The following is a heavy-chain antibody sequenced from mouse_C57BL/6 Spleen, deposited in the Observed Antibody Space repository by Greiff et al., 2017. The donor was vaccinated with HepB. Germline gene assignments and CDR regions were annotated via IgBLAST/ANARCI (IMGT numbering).Heavy chain of an antibody. Sequence: QVQLQQSGPELVKPGASVKISCKASGYAFSSSWMNWVKQRPGKGLEWIGRIYPGDGDTNYNGKFKGKATLTADKSSSTAYMQLSSLTSEDSAVYFCARRLLRSWGFDVWGTGTTVTVSS. D-gene: IGHD1-1*01. CDR3: ARRLLRSWGFDV. J-gene: IGHJ1*03. CDR2: IYPGDGDT. V-gene: IGHV1-82*01. CDR1: GYAFSSSW.